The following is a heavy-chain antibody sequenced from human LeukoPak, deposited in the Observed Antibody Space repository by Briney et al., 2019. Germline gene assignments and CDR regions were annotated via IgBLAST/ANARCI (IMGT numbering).Heavy chain of an antibody. Sequence: GGSLRLSCAASGFTFSSRSMNWVREAPGKGPEWVSSISSSSNYIYYADSVKGRFTISRDNAKNSLYLQTNSLRDEDTAVYYCATSPCSGGSCYLGNYFDYWGQGTLVTVSS. CDR2: ISSSSNYI. CDR1: GFTFSSRS. D-gene: IGHD2-15*01. J-gene: IGHJ4*02. CDR3: ATSPCSGGSCYLGNYFDY. V-gene: IGHV3-21*01.